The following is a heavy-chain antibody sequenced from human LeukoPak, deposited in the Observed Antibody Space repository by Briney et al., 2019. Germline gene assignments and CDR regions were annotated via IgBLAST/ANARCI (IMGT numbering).Heavy chain of an antibody. CDR1: GFTFSSYP. V-gene: IGHV3-30-3*01. D-gene: IGHD3-9*01. J-gene: IGHJ1*01. CDR2: ISYDGTNK. CDR3: ARGRGGVLRYLDWLSY. Sequence: GGSLRLSCAASGFTFSSYPMHWVRQAPGKGLEWVAVISYDGTNKYYADSVKGRFTISRDKSRKTLNLQMNSLRAEDTAVYYCARGRGGVLRYLDWLSYWGQGTLVTVSS.